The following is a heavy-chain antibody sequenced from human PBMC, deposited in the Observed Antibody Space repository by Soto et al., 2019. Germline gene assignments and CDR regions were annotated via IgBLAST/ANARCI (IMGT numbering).Heavy chain of an antibody. CDR1: GFTFSSYG. D-gene: IGHD5-12*01. V-gene: IGHV3-30*18. Sequence: QVQLVESGGGVVQPGRSLRLSCAASGFTFSSYGMHWVRQAPGKGLEWVAVISYDGSNKYYADSVKGRFTISRDNSKNTLYLQMNSLRAEDTAVYYCAKDLGLATGPYYGMDVWGQGTTVTVSS. CDR2: ISYDGSNK. CDR3: AKDLGLATGPYYGMDV. J-gene: IGHJ6*02.